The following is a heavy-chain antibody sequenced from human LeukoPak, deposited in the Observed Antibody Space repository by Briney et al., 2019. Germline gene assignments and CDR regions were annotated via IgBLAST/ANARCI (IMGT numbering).Heavy chain of an antibody. CDR1: GFTFSSYA. Sequence: GGSLRLSCAASGFTFSSYAMSWVRQAPGKGLEWVSAISGSGGSTYYADCVKGRFTISRDNSKNTLYLQMNSLRAEDTAVYYCAKDPLYSGSYYFDYWGQGTLVTVSS. V-gene: IGHV3-23*01. CDR3: AKDPLYSGSYYFDY. D-gene: IGHD1-26*01. CDR2: ISGSGGST. J-gene: IGHJ4*02.